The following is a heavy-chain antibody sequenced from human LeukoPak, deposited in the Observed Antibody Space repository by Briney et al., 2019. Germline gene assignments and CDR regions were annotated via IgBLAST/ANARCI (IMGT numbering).Heavy chain of an antibody. J-gene: IGHJ4*02. D-gene: IGHD3-22*01. V-gene: IGHV1-18*01. Sequence: HRASVKVSCKASGYTFTSYGISWVRQAPGQGLEWMGWISAYNGNTNYAQKLQGRVTMTTDTSTSTAYMELRSLRSDDTAVYYCARDTRDYYGSSGYYNYWGQGTLVTVSS. CDR3: ARDTRDYYGSSGYYNY. CDR1: GYTFTSYG. CDR2: ISAYNGNT.